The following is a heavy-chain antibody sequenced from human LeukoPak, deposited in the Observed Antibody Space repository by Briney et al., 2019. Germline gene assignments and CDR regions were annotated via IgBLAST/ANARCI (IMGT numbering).Heavy chain of an antibody. CDR2: IYYSGST. CDR1: NGSVRSYY. V-gene: IGHV4-59*08. CDR3: ARYYDRTGFDY. D-gene: IGHD3-16*01. J-gene: IGHJ4*02. Sequence: SETLSLTCTVSNGSVRSYYWSWVRQSPGKGLEWIGYIYYSGSTNYNPSLKSRVTISIHTSRNQFSLMLSSVTAADTAMYYCARYYDRTGFDYRGQGTLVTVSS.